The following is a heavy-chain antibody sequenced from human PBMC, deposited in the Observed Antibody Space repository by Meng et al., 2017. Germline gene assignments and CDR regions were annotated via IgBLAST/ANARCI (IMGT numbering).Heavy chain of an antibody. Sequence: PLQGSGPGVVTPSGTLSLTSTVSGGSVSSGSYCWSWIRQPPGKGLEWIGYIYYSGSTNYNPSLKSRVTISVDTSKNQFSLKLSSVTAADTAVYYCARVKITGTTRSIDYWGQGTLVTVSS. D-gene: IGHD1-7*01. CDR1: GGSVSSGSYC. V-gene: IGHV4-61*01. J-gene: IGHJ4*02. CDR3: ARVKITGTTRSIDY. CDR2: IYYSGST.